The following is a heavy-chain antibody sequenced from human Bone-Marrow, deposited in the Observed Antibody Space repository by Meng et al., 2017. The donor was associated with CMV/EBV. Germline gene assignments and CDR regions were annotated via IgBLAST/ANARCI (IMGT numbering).Heavy chain of an antibody. CDR1: GFTFSSYA. CDR3: ARDSHKFRQDHSGLHY. V-gene: IGHV3-30-3*01. Sequence: GESLKISCAASGFTFSSYAMHWVRQAPGKGLEWVAVISYDGSNKYYADSVKGRFTISRDNSKNTLYLQMNSLRAEDTAVYYCARDSHKFRQDHSGLHYWGQGTRVTVSS. CDR2: ISYDGSNK. D-gene: IGHD1-14*01. J-gene: IGHJ4*02.